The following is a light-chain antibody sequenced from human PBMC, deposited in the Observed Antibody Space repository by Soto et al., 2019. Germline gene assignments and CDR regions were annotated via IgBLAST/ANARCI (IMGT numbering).Light chain of an antibody. CDR2: DNN. CDR3: GTWDSSLGAGGV. Sequence: QSVLTQPPSVSAAPGQKVTISCSGSTSNIGNNYVSWYQQLPGTAPKLLIYDNNKRPSGIPDRFSGSKSGTSATLGITGLQTGDEADYHCGTWDSSLGAGGVFGTGTKVTVL. J-gene: IGLJ1*01. V-gene: IGLV1-51*01. CDR1: TSNIGNNY.